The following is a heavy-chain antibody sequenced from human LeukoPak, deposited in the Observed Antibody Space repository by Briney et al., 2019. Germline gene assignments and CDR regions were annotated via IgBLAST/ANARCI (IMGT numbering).Heavy chain of an antibody. CDR2: IIPILGIA. CDR3: ARLYSVVVVAASQEGMDV. V-gene: IGHV1-69*04. Sequence: SVKVSCKASGGTFSSYAISWVRQAPGQGLEWMGRIIPILGIANYAQKFQGRVTITADKSTSTAYMELSSLRSEDTAVYYFARLYSVVVVAASQEGMDVWGQGTTVTVSS. CDR1: GGTFSSYA. D-gene: IGHD2-15*01. J-gene: IGHJ6*02.